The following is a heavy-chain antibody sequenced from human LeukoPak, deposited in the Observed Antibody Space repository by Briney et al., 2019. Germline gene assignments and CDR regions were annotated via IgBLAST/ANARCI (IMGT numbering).Heavy chain of an antibody. CDR2: INHSGST. Sequence: PSETLSLTCAVSGGSLTNYYWSWIRQPPGKGLEWIGEINHSGSTNNNPSLKSRITISVDTSKNQFSLKLRSVTAADSAVYYCARGLYTSYPTDWGQGTLVTVSS. V-gene: IGHV4-34*01. CDR1: GGSLTNYY. D-gene: IGHD5-12*01. J-gene: IGHJ4*02. CDR3: ARGLYTSYPTD.